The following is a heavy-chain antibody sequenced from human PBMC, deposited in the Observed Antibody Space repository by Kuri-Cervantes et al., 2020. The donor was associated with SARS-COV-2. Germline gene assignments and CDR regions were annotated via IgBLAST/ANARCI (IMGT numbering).Heavy chain of an antibody. CDR2: ISGSGGST. V-gene: IGHV3-23*01. Sequence: ETLSLTCAASGFTFSSYAMSWVRQAPGKGLEWVSAISGSGGSTYYADSVKGRFTISRDNSKNTLYLQMNSLRAEDTAVYYCARESPLEWSTFNWGQGTLVTVSS. D-gene: IGHD3-3*01. J-gene: IGHJ4*02. CDR1: GFTFSSYA. CDR3: ARESPLEWSTFN.